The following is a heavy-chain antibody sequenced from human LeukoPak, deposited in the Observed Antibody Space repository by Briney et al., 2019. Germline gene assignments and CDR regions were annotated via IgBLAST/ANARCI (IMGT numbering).Heavy chain of an antibody. V-gene: IGHV5-51*01. CDR1: GHSFTSYW. J-gene: IGHJ6*03. CDR3: ARIAAADSYYYYYYMDV. CDR2: IYPGDSNT. Sequence: GESLKISCKSSGHSFTSYWIGWVRQMPGKGLEWMGIIYPGDSNTRYSPSFQGQVTISADKSISTAYLQWSSLKASDTAMYYCARIAAADSYYYYYYMDVWGKGTTVTVSS. D-gene: IGHD6-13*01.